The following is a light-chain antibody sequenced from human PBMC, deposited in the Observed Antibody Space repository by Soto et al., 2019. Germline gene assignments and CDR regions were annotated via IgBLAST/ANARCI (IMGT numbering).Light chain of an antibody. CDR3: SSYTRGNTYV. CDR1: SSDIGGYNS. CDR2: EVT. J-gene: IGLJ1*01. V-gene: IGLV2-14*01. Sequence: VLTQPASVSGSPGQSITISCTGTSSDIGGYNSVSWYQQHPRKAPKLMIYEVTNRPSGISNRFSGSKSGNTASLTISGLQAEDEADYYCSSYTRGNTYVFGTGTKVTVL.